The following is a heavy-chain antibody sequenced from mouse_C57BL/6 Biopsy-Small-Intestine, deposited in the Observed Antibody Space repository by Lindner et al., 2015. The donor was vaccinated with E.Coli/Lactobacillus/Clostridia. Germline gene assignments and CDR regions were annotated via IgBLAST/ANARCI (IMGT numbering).Heavy chain of an antibody. CDR3: ARDRQYCSSTSCPFDY. CDR2: ISPGGGSP. Sequence: SVKVSCKASGYSFTTDYLQWVRQAPGQGLEWMGIISPGGGSPTYAQKFQGRVTMTSDTSTSTAYMELSSLTSEDTAVYYCARDRQYCSSTSCPFDYWGQGTPVTVSS. D-gene: IGHD1-1*01. J-gene: IGHJ4*01. CDR1: GYSFTTDY. V-gene: IGHV1S61*01.